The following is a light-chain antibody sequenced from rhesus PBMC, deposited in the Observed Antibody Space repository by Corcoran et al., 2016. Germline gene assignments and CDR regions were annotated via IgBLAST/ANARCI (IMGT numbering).Light chain of an antibody. Sequence: DIQMTQSPSSLSASVGDTVTITCRASQDINNYLSWYQQKPGKAPKHLIYFASRLETGVPSRFSGSGSGTDYALTISSLQPEVIATYYWQKYDSSPIAFGGGTKVEIK. J-gene: IGKJ4*01. CDR1: QDINNY. CDR3: QKYDSSPIA. V-gene: IGKV1-66*01. CDR2: FAS.